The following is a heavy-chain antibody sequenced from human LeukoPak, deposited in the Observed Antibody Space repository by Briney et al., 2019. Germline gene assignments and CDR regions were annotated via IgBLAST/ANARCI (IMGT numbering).Heavy chain of an antibody. Sequence: GGSLRLSCAASGFTFSTYGMHWVRQAPGKGLEWVALIWYDGSNENYADSVKGRFTISRDNSKNTLYLQMNSLRAEDTAVYYCAKSPRRALPVSLDYWGQGTLVTVSS. CDR3: AKSPRRALPVSLDY. V-gene: IGHV3-33*06. J-gene: IGHJ4*02. CDR1: GFTFSTYG. CDR2: IWYDGSNE. D-gene: IGHD6-6*01.